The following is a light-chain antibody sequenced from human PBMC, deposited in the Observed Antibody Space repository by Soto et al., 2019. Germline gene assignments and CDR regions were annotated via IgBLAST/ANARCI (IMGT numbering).Light chain of an antibody. CDR1: QTISSY. Sequence: DIQMTQSPSSLSASVGDRVTITCRASQTISSYFNWYQQKPGKAPKLLIYAASSLQSGVPSRFSGSGSGTDFTLTISSLQPEDFATYYCQQSHSIPYTFGQGTKLEIK. CDR3: QQSHSIPYT. V-gene: IGKV1-39*01. J-gene: IGKJ2*01. CDR2: AAS.